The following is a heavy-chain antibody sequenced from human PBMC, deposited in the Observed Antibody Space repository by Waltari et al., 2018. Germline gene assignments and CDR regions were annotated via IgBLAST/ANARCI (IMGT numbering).Heavy chain of an antibody. Sequence: EVQLVETGGGLIQPGGSLRLSCAASGFTVSSYYMSWVRQAPGKGLQWVSGIYSGCSTYYADAVKGRFTICRDNSKNTLYLQMNSLRAEDTAVYYCARVERGSGWFFDYWGQGTLVTVSS. CDR3: ARVERGSGWFFDY. CDR2: IYSGCST. V-gene: IGHV3-53*02. CDR1: GFTVSSYY. J-gene: IGHJ4*02. D-gene: IGHD6-19*01.